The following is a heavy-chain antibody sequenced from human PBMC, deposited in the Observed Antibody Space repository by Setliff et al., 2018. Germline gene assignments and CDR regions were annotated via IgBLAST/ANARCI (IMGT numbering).Heavy chain of an antibody. CDR3: AAVGIDAGGGWFDP. Sequence: KASETLSLTCTVSGGFIRDYYWNWIRQSPGKGLEWIGYIYYRGTTNYNSSLKSRVTISIDMSKNQFSLKLSSATAADTAVYFCAAVGIDAGGGWFDPWGHGIPVTVSS. CDR2: IYYRGTT. V-gene: IGHV4-59*01. CDR1: GGFIRDYY. J-gene: IGHJ5*02. D-gene: IGHD1-26*01.